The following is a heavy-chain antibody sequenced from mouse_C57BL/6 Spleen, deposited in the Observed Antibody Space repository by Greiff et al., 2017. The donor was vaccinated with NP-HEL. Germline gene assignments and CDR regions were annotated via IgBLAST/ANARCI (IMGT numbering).Heavy chain of an antibody. V-gene: IGHV1-18*01. J-gene: IGHJ2*01. Sequence: EVQLQQSGPELVKPGASVKIPCKASGYTFTDYNMDWVKQSHGKSLEWIGDINPNNGGTIYNQKFKGKATLTVDKSSSTAYMELRSLTSEDTAVYYCARGGSNSFDYWGQGTTLTVSS. CDR1: GYTFTDYN. CDR3: ARGGSNSFDY. D-gene: IGHD1-1*01. CDR2: INPNNGGT.